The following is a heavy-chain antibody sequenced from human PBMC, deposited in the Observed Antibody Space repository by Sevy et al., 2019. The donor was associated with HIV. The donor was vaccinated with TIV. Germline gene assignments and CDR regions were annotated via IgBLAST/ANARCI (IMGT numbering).Heavy chain of an antibody. V-gene: IGHV4-39*01. CDR2: IYYSGST. J-gene: IGHJ5*01. CDR3: ARVSLYSSGWLWFDS. CDR1: GGSISSTNYY. D-gene: IGHD6-19*01. Sequence: SETLCLTCTVSGGSISSTNYYWGWIRQPPGKGLQWIGTIYYSGSTYYNPSLKSRVSISVDTSKNQFSLKLSSVTAADTAVYYCARVSLYSSGWLWFDSWGQGTLVTVSS.